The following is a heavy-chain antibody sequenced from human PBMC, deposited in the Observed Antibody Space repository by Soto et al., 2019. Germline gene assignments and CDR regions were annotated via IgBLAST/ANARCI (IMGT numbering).Heavy chain of an antibody. CDR2: ISRNGGSI. V-gene: IGHV3-64D*08. CDR1: GFTFSSYA. J-gene: IGHJ4*02. D-gene: IGHD2-15*01. CDR3: VHDRFGGTSGDFDS. Sequence: EVQVVEAGGGLVQPGGSLRLSCSASGFTFSSYALHWVRQAPGKGLEYVSGISRNGGSIFYADSVKGRFTISRDNSTTLLYLKMTGLRAAAPAVSSCVHDRFGGTSGDFDSWGQGTLVTVSS.